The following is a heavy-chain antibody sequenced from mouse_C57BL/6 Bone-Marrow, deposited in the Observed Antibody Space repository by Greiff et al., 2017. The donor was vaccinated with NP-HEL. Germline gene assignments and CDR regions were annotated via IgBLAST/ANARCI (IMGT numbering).Heavy chain of an antibody. D-gene: IGHD1-1*01. V-gene: IGHV1-22*01. J-gene: IGHJ3*01. CDR2: INPNNGGT. Sequence: VQLQQSGPELVKPGASVKMSCKASGYTFTDYNMHWVKQSHGKSLEWIGYINPNNGGTSYNQKFKGKATLTANKSSSTAYMELRSLTSDASAVYYCATYYYGRSCGFAYWGQGTLVTVSA. CDR1: GYTFTDYN. CDR3: ATYYYGRSCGFAY.